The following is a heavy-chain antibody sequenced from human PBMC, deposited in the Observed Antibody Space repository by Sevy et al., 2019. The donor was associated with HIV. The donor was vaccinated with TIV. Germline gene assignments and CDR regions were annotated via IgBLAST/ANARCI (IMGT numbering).Heavy chain of an antibody. CDR1: GGSFSGYY. CDR3: ARDGGPGYCSSTSCFPYYYYGMDV. CDR2: INHSGST. J-gene: IGHJ6*02. Sequence: SETLSLTCAVYGGSFSGYYWSWIRQPPGKGLEWIGEINHSGSTNYNPSLKSRFTISVDTSKNQFSLKLGSVTAADTAVYYCARDGGPGYCSSTSCFPYYYYGMDVWGQGTTVTVSS. V-gene: IGHV4-34*01. D-gene: IGHD2-2*01.